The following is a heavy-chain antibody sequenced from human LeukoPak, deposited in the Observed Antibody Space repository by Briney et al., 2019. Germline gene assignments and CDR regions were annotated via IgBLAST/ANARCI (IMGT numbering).Heavy chain of an antibody. CDR1: GGSFSGYY. CDR3: ARVDEGGYYYYGMDV. V-gene: IGHV4-59*01. CDR2: IYSSGST. D-gene: IGHD3-16*01. J-gene: IGHJ6*02. Sequence: SETLSLTCAVYGGSFSGYYWSWIRQPPGKGLEWIRYIYSSGSTNYNPSLKSRVTISVDTSKNQFSLKLSSVTAADTAVYYCARVDEGGYYYYGMDVWGQGTTVTVSS.